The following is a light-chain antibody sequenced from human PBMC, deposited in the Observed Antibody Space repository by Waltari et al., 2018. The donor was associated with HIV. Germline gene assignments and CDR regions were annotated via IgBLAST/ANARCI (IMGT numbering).Light chain of an antibody. V-gene: IGLV1-47*01. CDR1: SSNIGSNY. CDR3: AACDDSLSGQV. J-gene: IGLJ1*01. CDR2: RNK. Sequence: QSVLTQPPSASGTPGQRVTISCSGSSSNIGSNYVYWYQQLPGTTPKLLIYRNKRRPSGVPDRISGSKSATSASLAISGLRSEDEADFSCAACDDSLSGQVFGPGTKVTVL.